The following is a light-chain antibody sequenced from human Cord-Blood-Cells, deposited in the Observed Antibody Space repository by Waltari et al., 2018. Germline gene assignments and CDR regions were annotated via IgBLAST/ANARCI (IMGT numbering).Light chain of an antibody. CDR2: DTS. V-gene: IGLV7-46*01. CDR1: PGAVTSGDY. CDR3: LLSYSGARGV. Sequence: QAVVTQEPSLTVSPGGTVPLTCGSSPGAVTSGDYPYWFQQKPGQAPRTLIYDTSNKHSWTPARFSGSLLGGKAALTLSGAQPEDEAEYYCLLSYSGARGVFGGGTKLTVL. J-gene: IGLJ2*01.